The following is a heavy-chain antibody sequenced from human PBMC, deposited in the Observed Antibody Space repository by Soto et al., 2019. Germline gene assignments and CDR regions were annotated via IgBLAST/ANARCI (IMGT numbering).Heavy chain of an antibody. J-gene: IGHJ5*02. CDR3: ARDRIAARRYNWFDP. D-gene: IGHD6-6*01. V-gene: IGHV3-11*01. Sequence: PGGSLRLSCAASGFTFSDYYMSWIRQAPGKGLEWVSYISSSGSTIYYADSVKGRFTISRDNAKNSLYLQMNSLRAEDTAVYYCARDRIAARRYNWFDPWGQGALVTVSS. CDR2: ISSSGSTI. CDR1: GFTFSDYY.